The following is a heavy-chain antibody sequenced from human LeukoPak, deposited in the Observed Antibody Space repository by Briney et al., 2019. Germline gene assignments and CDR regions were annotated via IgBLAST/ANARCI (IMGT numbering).Heavy chain of an antibody. Sequence: GGSLRLSRAASGFTFSSDEMNWVRQAPGKGLQWISYINTDGATIYYADSVKGRFTISRDNAKNSLCPQMNSLRAEDTAVYYCARGYDSWDSWGQGTLVTVSS. J-gene: IGHJ4*02. V-gene: IGHV3-48*03. D-gene: IGHD3-16*01. CDR2: INTDGATI. CDR3: ARGYDSWDS. CDR1: GFTFSSDE.